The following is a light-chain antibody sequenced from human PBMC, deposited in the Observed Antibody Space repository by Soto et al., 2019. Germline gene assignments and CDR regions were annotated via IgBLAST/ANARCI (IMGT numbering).Light chain of an antibody. CDR1: QSVSSSY. CDR3: QQYGSSPWT. V-gene: IGKV3-20*01. CDR2: GAS. Sequence: EIVLTQSPGTLSLSPGERATLSCRASQSVSSSYLAWYQQKPGQAPRPLIYGASSRAIGIPDRFSGSGSGTDLTLTISRLEPEDFAVYYCQQYGSSPWTFGQAIKVEIK. J-gene: IGKJ1*01.